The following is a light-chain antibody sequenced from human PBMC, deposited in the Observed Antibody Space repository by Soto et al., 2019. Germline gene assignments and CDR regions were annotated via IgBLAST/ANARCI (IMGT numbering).Light chain of an antibody. V-gene: IGKV1-39*01. CDR2: AAS. CDR3: HQSYSTLSIS. Sequence: DIQMTQSPSSLSASVGDRVTITCRASESISRHLNWYQQKPGKAPNLLIYAASTLQNGVPSRFSGSGSGTDFTLTISSLQPEDFATYYCHQSYSTLSISFGQGTRLEIK. CDR1: ESISRH. J-gene: IGKJ5*01.